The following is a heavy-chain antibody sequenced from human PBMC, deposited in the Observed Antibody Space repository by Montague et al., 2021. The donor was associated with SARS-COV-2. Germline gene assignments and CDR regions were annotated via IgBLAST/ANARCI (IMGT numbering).Heavy chain of an antibody. CDR3: AGRAAGGLFYFDY. Sequence: SETLSLPCNVFGASINDYYWNWLRQSPGKRLEWIGYVYTAVRTSYNPSLKGRVTISLDTSKNQISLKLTSMTAADAAVYFCAGRAAGGLFYFDYWGLGTLVSVSS. D-gene: IGHD6-13*01. J-gene: IGHJ4*02. CDR2: VYTAVRT. V-gene: IGHV4-59*01. CDR1: GASINDYY.